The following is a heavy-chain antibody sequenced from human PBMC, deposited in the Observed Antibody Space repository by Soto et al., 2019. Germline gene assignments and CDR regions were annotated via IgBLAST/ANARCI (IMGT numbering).Heavy chain of an antibody. D-gene: IGHD3-10*01. CDR2: IYYSGST. CDR1: GGSISSGDYY. CDR3: ARASDYYGAHSFDY. V-gene: IGHV4-30-4*01. Sequence: SETLSLTCTVSGGSISSGDYYWSWIRQPPGKGLEWIGYIYYSGSTYYNPSLKSRVTISVDTSKNQFSLKLSSVTAADTAVYYCARASDYYGAHSFDYWGQGTLVTVSS. J-gene: IGHJ4*02.